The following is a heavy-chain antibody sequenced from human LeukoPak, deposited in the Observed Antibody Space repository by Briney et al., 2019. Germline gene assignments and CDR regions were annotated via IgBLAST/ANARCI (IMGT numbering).Heavy chain of an antibody. J-gene: IGHJ4*02. D-gene: IGHD6-6*01. CDR2: INPNSGGT. CDR1: GYTFTEYY. V-gene: IGHV1-2*02. Sequence: ASEKVSCKASGYTFTEYYMHWVRQAPGQELEWMGWINPNSGGTNYAQKFQGRVTMTRDTSISTVYMEMSRLRSDDTAVYYCARDSVPAVAARRGLNYWGQGTLVAVSS. CDR3: ARDSVPAVAARRGLNY.